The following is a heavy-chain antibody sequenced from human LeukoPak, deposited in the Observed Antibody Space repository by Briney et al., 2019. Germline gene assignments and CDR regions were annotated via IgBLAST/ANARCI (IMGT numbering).Heavy chain of an antibody. Sequence: QPGRSLRLSCAASGFSFSSYAMHCVRQAPGKGLEYVSAISTDGGSTYYANSVKDRFTVSRDNSKNTLYLQMGSLRAEDMAVYYRATYYDSSYAYWGQGTLVTVSS. CDR1: GFSFSSYA. V-gene: IGHV3-64*01. CDR3: ATYYDSSYAY. J-gene: IGHJ4*02. D-gene: IGHD3-22*01. CDR2: ISTDGGST.